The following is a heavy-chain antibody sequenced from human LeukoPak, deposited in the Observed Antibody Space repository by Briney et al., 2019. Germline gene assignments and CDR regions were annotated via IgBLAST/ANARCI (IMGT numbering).Heavy chain of an antibody. CDR1: GGTFSSYA. CDR2: IIPIFGTA. Sequence: ASVKVSCKASGGTFSSYAISWVRQAPGQGLEWMGRIIPIFGTANYAQKFQGRVTITTDESTSTAYMELSSLRSEDTAVYYCASAHDYSNQYFDYYMDVWGKGTTVTVSS. J-gene: IGHJ6*03. D-gene: IGHD4-11*01. CDR3: ASAHDYSNQYFDYYMDV. V-gene: IGHV1-69*05.